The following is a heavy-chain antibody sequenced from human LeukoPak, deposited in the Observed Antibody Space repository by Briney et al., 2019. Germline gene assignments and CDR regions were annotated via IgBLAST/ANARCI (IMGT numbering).Heavy chain of an antibody. D-gene: IGHD4-17*01. J-gene: IGHJ4*02. V-gene: IGHV1-69*04. CDR2: IIPILGIA. Sequence: SVKVSCKASGGTFSSYAISWVRQAPGQGLEWMGRIIPILGIANYAQKFQGRVTITADKSTSTAYMELSSLRSEDTAVYYCASLDYGDYDVSPRFDYWGQATLVTVSS. CDR1: GGTFSSYA. CDR3: ASLDYGDYDVSPRFDY.